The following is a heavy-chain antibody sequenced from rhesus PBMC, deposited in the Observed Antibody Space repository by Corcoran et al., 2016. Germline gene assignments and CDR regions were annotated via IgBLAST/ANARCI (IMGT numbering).Heavy chain of an antibody. CDR1: GFTFSSYA. D-gene: IGHD3-3*01. V-gene: IGHV3-72*01. CDR3: ARSLFGPSHNSLDV. J-gene: IGHJ5-2*02. Sequence: EVQLVESGGGLVQPGGSLRLSCAASGFTFSSYAMQWVHPAPGKGLECVSAIGPGGDTYYADAVKGRFTISRDNANNSLYLQMNSLRAEDTAVYYCARSLFGPSHNSLDVWGRGVLVTVSS. CDR2: IGPGGDT.